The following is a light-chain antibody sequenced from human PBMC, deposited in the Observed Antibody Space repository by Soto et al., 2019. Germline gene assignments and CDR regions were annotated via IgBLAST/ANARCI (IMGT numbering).Light chain of an antibody. Sequence: DIQMTQSPSTLSASVGDRVTITCRASQSLGNWLAWYQQKPGKAPKLLIYDASTLESGVPSRFSGSGSGTEFTLTISSLQPDDFATYYCQQYNSYSSRFGQGTKLEIK. CDR3: QQYNSYSSR. V-gene: IGKV1-5*01. J-gene: IGKJ1*01. CDR2: DAS. CDR1: QSLGNW.